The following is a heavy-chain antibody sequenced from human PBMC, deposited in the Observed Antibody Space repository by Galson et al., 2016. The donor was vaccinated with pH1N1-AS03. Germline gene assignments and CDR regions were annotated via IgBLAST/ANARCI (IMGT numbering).Heavy chain of an antibody. D-gene: IGHD3-16*02. CDR2: IDPSGGPT. CDR3: SRRYYFDY. V-gene: IGHV1-46*01. CDR1: GYTLTRYY. Sequence: SVKVSCKASGYTLTRYYMHWVRQAPGQGLEWMGIIDPSGGPTTYAPKFQGRTTITTDTSTSTVYMELVSLRSEDTAVYYCSRRYYFDYGGQGTLVTVSS. J-gene: IGHJ4*02.